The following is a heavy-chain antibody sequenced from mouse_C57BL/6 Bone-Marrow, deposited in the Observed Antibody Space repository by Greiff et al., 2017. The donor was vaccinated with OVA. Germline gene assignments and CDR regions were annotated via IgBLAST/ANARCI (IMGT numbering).Heavy chain of an antibody. D-gene: IGHD1-1*01. V-gene: IGHV1-19*01. J-gene: IGHJ2*01. CDR1: GYTFTDYY. CDR3: ARSRYGSSYDYFDY. Sequence: VQLQQSGPVLVKPGASVKMSCKASGYTFTDYYMNWVKQSPGKSLEWIGVINPYNGGTSYNQKFKGKATLTVDKSSSTPYLELTSLTSADSAVYCCARSRYGSSYDYFDYWGQGTTLTVSS. CDR2: INPYNGGT.